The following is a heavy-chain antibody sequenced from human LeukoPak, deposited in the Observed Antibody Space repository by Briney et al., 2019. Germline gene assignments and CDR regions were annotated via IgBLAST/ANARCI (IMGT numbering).Heavy chain of an antibody. J-gene: IGHJ4*02. CDR3: ARGYMVRGVIT. D-gene: IGHD3-10*01. CDR2: ISYDGSNE. Sequence: PGGSLRLSCAASGFTFSSYAMHWVRQAPGKGLEWVAVISYDGSNEYYADSVKGRFTISRDNAKNSLYLQMNSLRAEDTAVYYCARGYMVRGVITWGQGTLVTVSS. CDR1: GFTFSSYA. V-gene: IGHV3-30-3*01.